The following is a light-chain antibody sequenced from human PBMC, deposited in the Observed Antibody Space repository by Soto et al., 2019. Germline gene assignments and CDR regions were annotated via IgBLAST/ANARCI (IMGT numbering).Light chain of an antibody. Sequence: EIVLTQSPGTLSLSPGERATLSCRASQSVSSSYLGWYQQKPGPAPRLLTYGASSRATGIPDRFSGSGSGTDFTLTISRREPEDFAVYYCQQYGSSPLTFGGGTKVEIK. J-gene: IGKJ4*01. CDR2: GAS. CDR3: QQYGSSPLT. V-gene: IGKV3-20*01. CDR1: QSVSSSY.